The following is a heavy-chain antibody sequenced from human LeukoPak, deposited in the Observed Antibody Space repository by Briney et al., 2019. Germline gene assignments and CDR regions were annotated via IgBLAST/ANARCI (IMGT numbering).Heavy chain of an antibody. V-gene: IGHV4-59*01. D-gene: IGHD6-13*01. CDR1: GGSISSYY. CDR2: IYYSGST. J-gene: IGHJ6*03. Sequence: PSETLSLTCTVSGGSISSYYWSWIRQPPGKGLEWIGYIYYSGSTNYNPSLKSRVTISVDTSKNQFSLKLSSVTAAGTAVYYCARVADSSSWYVGGYYYYYYMDVWGKGTTVTISS. CDR3: ARVADSSSWYVGGYYYYYYMDV.